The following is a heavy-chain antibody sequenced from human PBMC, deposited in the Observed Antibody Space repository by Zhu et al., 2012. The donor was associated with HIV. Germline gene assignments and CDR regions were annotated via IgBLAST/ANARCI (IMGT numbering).Heavy chain of an antibody. CDR3: ATDSDPLNSGPFYYMDL. J-gene: IGHJ6*03. D-gene: IGHD3-10*01. CDR2: INHGGSA. Sequence: QVQLQQWGAGLLKPSETLSLNCGVYGGSFYTYFWSWVRQSPGRGLEWIGEINHGGSANYNPSLKSRLTISLDTSKNQVSLNLTSVTAADTAVYYCATDSDPLNSGPFYYMDLWAGDHGHRLL. V-gene: IGHV4-34*01. CDR1: GGSFYTYF.